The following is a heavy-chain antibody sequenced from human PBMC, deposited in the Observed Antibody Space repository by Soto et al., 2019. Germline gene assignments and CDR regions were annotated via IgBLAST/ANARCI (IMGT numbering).Heavy chain of an antibody. CDR1: GFTFSSYA. CDR2: ISGSGGST. D-gene: IGHD2-15*01. V-gene: IGHV3-23*01. CDR3: AHTGPPGISSHYFDY. J-gene: IGHJ4*01. Sequence: GGSLRLSCAASGFTFSSYAMSWVRQAPGKGLEWVSAISGSGGSTYYADSVKGRFTISRDNSKNTLYLQMNSLRAEDTAVYYCAHTGPPGISSHYFDYWGHATLVTVPQ.